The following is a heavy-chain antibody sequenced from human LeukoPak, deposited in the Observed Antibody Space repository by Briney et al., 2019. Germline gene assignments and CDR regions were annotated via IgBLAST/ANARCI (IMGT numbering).Heavy chain of an antibody. J-gene: IGHJ4*02. V-gene: IGHV4-4*02. CDR2: IYHSGST. D-gene: IGHD5-12*01. CDR3: ARGRRGYRGYDYGNYFDY. Sequence: PSETLSLTCAVSGGSISSSNWWSWVRQPPGKGLEWIGEIYHSGSTNYNPSLKSRVTISVDKSKNQFSLKLSSVTAADTAVYYCARGRRGYRGYDYGNYFDYWGQGTLVTVSS. CDR1: GGSISSSNW.